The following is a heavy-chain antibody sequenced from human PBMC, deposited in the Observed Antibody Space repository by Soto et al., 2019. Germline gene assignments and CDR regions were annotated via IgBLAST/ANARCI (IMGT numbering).Heavy chain of an antibody. D-gene: IGHD4-17*01. Sequence: GASVKVSCKVSGYTLTELSMHWVRQAPGKGLEWMGGFDPEDGETIYAQKFQGRVTMTEDTSTDTAYMELSSLRSEDTAVYYCATGNTVTTPTVWFDPWGQGTLVTVSS. CDR3: ATGNTVTTPTVWFDP. V-gene: IGHV1-24*01. CDR1: GYTLTELS. CDR2: FDPEDGET. J-gene: IGHJ5*02.